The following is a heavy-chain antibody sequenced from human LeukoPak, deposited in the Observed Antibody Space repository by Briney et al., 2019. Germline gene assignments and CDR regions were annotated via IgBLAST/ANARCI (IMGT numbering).Heavy chain of an antibody. D-gene: IGHD2-15*01. CDR2: IYTSGST. V-gene: IGHV4-61*02. CDR3: AGGTCSGGSCYSLGGIDY. Sequence: SETLSLTCTVSGGSISRGSYYWSWIRQPAGKGLEWTGRIYTSGSTNYNPSLKSRVTISVDTSKNQFSLKLSSVTAADTAVYYCAGGTCSGGSCYSLGGIDYWGQGTLVTVSS. CDR1: GGSISRGSYY. J-gene: IGHJ4*02.